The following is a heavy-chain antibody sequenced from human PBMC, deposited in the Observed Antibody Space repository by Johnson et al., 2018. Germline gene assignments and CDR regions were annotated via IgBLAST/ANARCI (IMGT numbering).Heavy chain of an antibody. J-gene: IGHJ6*02. CDR3: ARTLVVLTPYWMDV. V-gene: IGHV1-8*01. CDR1: GYTFTSYD. Sequence: QVQLVESGAEVRKPGASVKVSCKASGYTFTSYDLSWVRQATGQGPEWMGWLNPHTGERGYAQKFQGRVTMTRDTSMNTAYMELSRRTSEDPAGYYCARTLVVLTPYWMDVWGQGTTVIGSS. D-gene: IGHD2-21*01. CDR2: LNPHTGER.